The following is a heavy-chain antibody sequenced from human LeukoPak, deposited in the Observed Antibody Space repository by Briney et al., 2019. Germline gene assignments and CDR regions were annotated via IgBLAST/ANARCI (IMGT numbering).Heavy chain of an antibody. CDR1: GYTLTELS. D-gene: IGHD5-12*01. CDR3: ATDGGEYSGYDNFDY. J-gene: IGHJ4*02. CDR2: FDPEDGET. Sequence: GASVKVSCKVSGYTLTELSMHWVRQAPGKGLEWMGGFDPEDGETIYAQKFQGRVTMTEDTSTDTAYMELSSLRSEDTAVYYCATDGGEYSGYDNFDYWGQGTLVTVSS. V-gene: IGHV1-24*01.